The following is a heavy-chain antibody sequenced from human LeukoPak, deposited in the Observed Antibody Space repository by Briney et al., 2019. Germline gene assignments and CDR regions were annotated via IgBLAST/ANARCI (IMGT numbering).Heavy chain of an antibody. J-gene: IGHJ4*02. CDR3: ASSRPKYYYDSSGYYLGY. CDR1: GYTFTGYY. V-gene: IGHV1-2*06. Sequence: ASVKVSCKASGYTFTGYYMHWVRQAPGQGLEWMGRMNLNSGGTNYAQKFQGGVTITADESTSTAYMELSSLRSEDTAVYYCASSRPKYYYDSSGYYLGYWGQGTLVTVSS. D-gene: IGHD3-22*01. CDR2: MNLNSGGT.